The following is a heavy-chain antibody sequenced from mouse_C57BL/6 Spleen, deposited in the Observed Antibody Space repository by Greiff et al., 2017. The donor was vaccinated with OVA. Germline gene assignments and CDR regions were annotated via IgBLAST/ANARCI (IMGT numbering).Heavy chain of an antibody. V-gene: IGHV7-3*01. CDR1: GFTFTDYY. Sequence: EVKVVQSGGGLVQPGGSLSLSCAASGFTFTDYYMSWVRQPPGKALEWLGFIRNKANGYTTEYSASVKGRFTISRDNSQSILYLQMNALRAEDSATYYCARSYGYDALFDYWGQGTTLTVSS. CDR2: IRNKANGYTT. CDR3: ARSYGYDALFDY. D-gene: IGHD2-2*01. J-gene: IGHJ2*01.